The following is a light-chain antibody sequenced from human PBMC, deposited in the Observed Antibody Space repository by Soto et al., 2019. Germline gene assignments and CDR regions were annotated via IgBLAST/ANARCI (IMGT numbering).Light chain of an antibody. CDR1: SSDIGNYNY. Sequence: QSALTQPASVSGSPGQSITLSCTGTSSDIGNYNYVSWYQQHPGKAPKLIIYEVSDRPSGVSNRFSGSKSGNTASLTISGLQAEDEADYYCSSYTSSSTPDVFGTGTKLTVL. CDR2: EVS. V-gene: IGLV2-14*01. J-gene: IGLJ1*01. CDR3: SSYTSSSTPDV.